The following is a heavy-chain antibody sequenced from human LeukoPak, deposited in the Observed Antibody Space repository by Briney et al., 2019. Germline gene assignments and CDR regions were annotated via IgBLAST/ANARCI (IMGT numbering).Heavy chain of an antibody. CDR3: ATNRDCSGGSCYPYYYYYMDV. CDR2: IIPIFGTA. J-gene: IGHJ6*03. CDR1: GGAFSSYA. V-gene: IGHV1-69*05. D-gene: IGHD2-15*01. Sequence: SVKVSCKASGGAFSSYAISWVRQAPGQGLERVGRIIPIFGTANYAQKFQGRVTIATDEYTSTDYLGRSSLRSEDTAVYYCATNRDCSGGSCYPYYYYYMDVWGKGTTVTVSS.